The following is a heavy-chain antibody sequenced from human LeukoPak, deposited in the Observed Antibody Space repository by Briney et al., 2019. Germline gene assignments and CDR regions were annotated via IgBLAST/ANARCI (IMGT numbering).Heavy chain of an antibody. CDR2: IYYSGST. V-gene: IGHV4-39*07. CDR3: ARVYYSNSYDYWYFDL. J-gene: IGHJ2*01. D-gene: IGHD6-13*01. CDR1: GGSISSSSYY. Sequence: SESLSLTCTVSGGSISSSSYYWGWIRQPPGKGLEWIGSIYYSGSTNYNPSLKSRVTISVDTSKNQFSLKLSSVTAADTAVYYCARVYYSNSYDYWYFDLWGRGTLVTVSS.